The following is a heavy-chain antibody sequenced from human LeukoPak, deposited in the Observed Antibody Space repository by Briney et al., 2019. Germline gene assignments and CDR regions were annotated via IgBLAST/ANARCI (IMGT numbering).Heavy chain of an antibody. CDR2: IYYSGST. Sequence: PSETLSLTCTVSGGSISSYYWSWIRQPPGEGLEWIGYIYYSGSTNYNPSLKSRVTISVDTSKNQFSLKLSSVTAADTAVYYCASLRFYGSGSYYRKYYFDYWGQGTLVTVSS. CDR3: ASLRFYGSGSYYRKYYFDY. CDR1: GGSISSYY. D-gene: IGHD3-10*01. J-gene: IGHJ4*02. V-gene: IGHV4-59*01.